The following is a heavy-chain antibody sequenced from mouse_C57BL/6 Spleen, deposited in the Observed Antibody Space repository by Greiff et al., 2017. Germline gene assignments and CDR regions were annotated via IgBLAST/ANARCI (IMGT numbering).Heavy chain of an antibody. CDR3: ARSAYGNYPYWYFDV. J-gene: IGHJ1*03. CDR1: GYSITSDY. CDR2: ISYSGST. Sequence: VQLKQSGPGLAKPSQTLSLTCSVTGYSITSDYWNWIRKFPGNKLEYMGYISYSGSTYYNPSLKSRISITRDTSKNQYYLQLNSVTTEDTATYYCARSAYGNYPYWYFDVWGTGTTVTVSS. V-gene: IGHV3-8*01. D-gene: IGHD2-1*01.